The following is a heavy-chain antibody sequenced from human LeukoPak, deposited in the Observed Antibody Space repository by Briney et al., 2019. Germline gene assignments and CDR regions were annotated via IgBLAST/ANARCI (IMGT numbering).Heavy chain of an antibody. Sequence: GASVKVSCKASGYTFTGYYVHWVRQAPGQGLEWMGLINPRGTATRYAESFQGRLTLTRDLSTSTDYMELSSLRSDDTAVYFCARDTSEGDYAWWFDPWGQGTLVTVAS. CDR2: INPRGTAT. D-gene: IGHD3-16*01. CDR1: GYTFTGYY. V-gene: IGHV1-46*01. J-gene: IGHJ5*02. CDR3: ARDTSEGDYAWWFDP.